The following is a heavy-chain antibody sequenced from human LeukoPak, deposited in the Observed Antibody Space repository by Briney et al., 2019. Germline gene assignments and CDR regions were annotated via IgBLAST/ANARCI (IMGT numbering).Heavy chain of an antibody. CDR1: GGSISSSNW. V-gene: IGHV4-4*02. D-gene: IGHD6-6*01. CDR2: IYHSGST. Sequence: SETLSLTCAVSGGSISSSNWWSWVRPPPGKGLEWIGEIYHSGSTNYNPSLKSRVTISVDKSKNQFSLKLSSVTAADTAVYYCAREGAARNFDYWGQGILVTVS. J-gene: IGHJ4*02. CDR3: AREGAARNFDY.